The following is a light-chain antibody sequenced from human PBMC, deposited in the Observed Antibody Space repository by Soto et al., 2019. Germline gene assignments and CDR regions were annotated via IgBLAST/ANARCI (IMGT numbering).Light chain of an antibody. CDR2: GAS. Sequence: EIVLTQSPGTLSLSPGERTTLSCRASQSISSSYLARYQQKPGQAPRLLVYGASSRATGIPDRFSGSGSGKDFTPDISREETEDVALYFCQQYSSTIWTLGQGTKVESK. CDR3: QQYSSTIWT. J-gene: IGKJ1*01. V-gene: IGKV3-20*01. CDR1: QSISSSY.